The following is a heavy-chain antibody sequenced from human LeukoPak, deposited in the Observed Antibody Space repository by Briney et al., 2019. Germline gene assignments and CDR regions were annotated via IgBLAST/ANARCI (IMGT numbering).Heavy chain of an antibody. CDR2: INPNSGGT. D-gene: IGHD3-10*01. Sequence: ASVKVSCKASGYTSTGYYMHWGRQAPGQGLEWMGWINPNSGGTNYSQKFVGRVTMTRGTSISTAYMELSRLRSDATAVYSRPRDSCLWGSGSYTSYGMDVWGQGTTVTVSS. V-gene: IGHV1-2*02. CDR1: GYTSTGYY. CDR3: PRDSCLWGSGSYTSYGMDV. J-gene: IGHJ6*02.